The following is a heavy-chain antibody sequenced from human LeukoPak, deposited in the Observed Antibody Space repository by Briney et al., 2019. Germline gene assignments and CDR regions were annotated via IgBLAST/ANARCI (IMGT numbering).Heavy chain of an antibody. Sequence: GRSLRLSCAASGFTFSSYGMHWVRQAPGKGLEWVAVISYDGSNKYYADSVKGRFTISRDNSKNTLYLQMNSLRAEDTAVYYCARIIIYYMDVWGKGTTVTISS. CDR1: GFTFSSYG. J-gene: IGHJ6*03. CDR2: ISYDGSNK. CDR3: ARIIIYYMDV. V-gene: IGHV3-30*03.